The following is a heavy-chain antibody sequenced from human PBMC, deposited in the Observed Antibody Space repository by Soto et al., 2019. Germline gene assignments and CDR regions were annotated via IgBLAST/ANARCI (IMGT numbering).Heavy chain of an antibody. Sequence: GESLKISSKGSGYSFTSYWIGWVRQMHGKGLEWMGIIYPGDSDTRYSPSFQGQVTISADKSISTAYLQWSSLKASDTAMYYCARSRAALYYYYGMDVWGQGTTVTVSS. J-gene: IGHJ6*02. D-gene: IGHD6-13*01. CDR1: GYSFTSYW. CDR2: IYPGDSDT. CDR3: ARSRAALYYYYGMDV. V-gene: IGHV5-51*01.